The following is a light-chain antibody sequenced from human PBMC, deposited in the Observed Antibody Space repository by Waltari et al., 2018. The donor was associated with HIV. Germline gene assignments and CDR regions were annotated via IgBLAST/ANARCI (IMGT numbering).Light chain of an antibody. CDR1: RSDVGGYHL. V-gene: IGLV2-23*02. CDR2: EVS. Sequence: QSALTQPASLSGSPGQSTTLSCPGTRSDVGGYHLISWYQQHPGKAPKLMIYEVSKRPSGVSNRFSGSKSGNTASLTISGLQAEDEADYYCCSYAGSSTHVFGSGTKVTVL. CDR3: CSYAGSSTHV. J-gene: IGLJ1*01.